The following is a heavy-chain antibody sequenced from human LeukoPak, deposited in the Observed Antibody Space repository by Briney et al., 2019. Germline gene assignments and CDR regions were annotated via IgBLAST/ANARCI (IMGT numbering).Heavy chain of an antibody. Sequence: SETLSLTCTVSGGSISSSSYYWGWIRQPPGKGLEWIGSIYYSGSTYHNPSLKSRVTISVDTSKNQFSLKLSSVTAADTAVYYCARWLGEEMATLTPYYFDYWGQGTLVTVSS. D-gene: IGHD5-24*01. V-gene: IGHV4-39*07. CDR2: IYYSGST. CDR3: ARWLGEEMATLTPYYFDY. J-gene: IGHJ4*02. CDR1: GGSISSSSYY.